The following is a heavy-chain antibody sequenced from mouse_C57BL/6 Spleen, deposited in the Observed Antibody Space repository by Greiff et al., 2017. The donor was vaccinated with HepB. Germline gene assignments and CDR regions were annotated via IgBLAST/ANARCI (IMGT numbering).Heavy chain of an antibody. CDR1: GYTFTSYW. Sequence: VQLQQPGTELVKPGASVKLSCKASGYTFTSYWMHWVKQRPGQGLEWIGNINSSNGGTNYNEKFKSKATLTVDKSSSTAYMQLSGLTSEDSAVYYSARHSSYDPYAMDYWGQGTSVTVSS. D-gene: IGHD2-3*01. V-gene: IGHV1-53*01. CDR2: INSSNGGT. CDR3: ARHSSYDPYAMDY. J-gene: IGHJ4*01.